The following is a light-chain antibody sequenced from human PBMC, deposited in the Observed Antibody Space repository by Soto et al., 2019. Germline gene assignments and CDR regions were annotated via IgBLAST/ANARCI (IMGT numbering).Light chain of an antibody. CDR2: DAS. J-gene: IGKJ2*01. CDR1: QNIGSS. V-gene: IGKV1-5*01. Sequence: DIQMTQSPSTQSASVGDRVTITCRDSQNIGSSLAWYQHRPGKAPKLLIFDASTLQTGVPSRFIGSGFGTEFTLTSTGLQPNDVATYYSQQHNDYTAVTFSQETKLEIK. CDR3: QQHNDYTAVT.